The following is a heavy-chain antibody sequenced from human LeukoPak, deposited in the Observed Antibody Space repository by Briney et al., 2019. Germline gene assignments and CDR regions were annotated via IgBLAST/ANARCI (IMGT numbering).Heavy chain of an antibody. CDR2: INHSGST. Sequence: PSETLSLTCAVCGGSFSGYYWSWIRQPPGKGLEWIGEINHSGSTNYNPSLKSRVTISVDTSKNQFSLKLSSVTAADTAVYYCARAPPFDCWGQGTLVTVSS. CDR3: ARAPPFDC. CDR1: GGSFSGYY. J-gene: IGHJ4*02. V-gene: IGHV4-34*01.